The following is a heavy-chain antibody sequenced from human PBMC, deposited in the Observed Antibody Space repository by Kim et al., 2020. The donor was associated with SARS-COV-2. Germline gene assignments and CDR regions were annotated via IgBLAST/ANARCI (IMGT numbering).Heavy chain of an antibody. J-gene: IGHJ4*02. D-gene: IGHD3-10*01. CDR1: GFTFSSYA. Sequence: GGSLRLSCAASGFTFSSYAMSWVRQAPGKGLEWVSGIVGSGGSTYYADSVKGRFTISRDNSKNTLYLQMNSLRAEDTAVYYCAKEAGVYGSGSYYNTPSDYWGQGTLVTVSS. V-gene: IGHV3-23*01. CDR2: IVGSGGST. CDR3: AKEAGVYGSGSYYNTPSDY.